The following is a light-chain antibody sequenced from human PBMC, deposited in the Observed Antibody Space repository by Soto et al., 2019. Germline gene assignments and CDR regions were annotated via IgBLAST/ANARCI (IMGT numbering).Light chain of an antibody. CDR1: SRDVGDYNS. CDR3: CSYVGGYSYV. Sequence: QAVLTQPRSVSGSPGESVTVSGIGTSRDVGDYNSVFWYQQHPGKAPKLMIYDVSKRPSGVPDRFSGSKSGNTASLTISGLQAEDEADYYCCSYVGGYSYVFGIGTKVTVL. V-gene: IGLV2-11*01. CDR2: DVS. J-gene: IGLJ1*01.